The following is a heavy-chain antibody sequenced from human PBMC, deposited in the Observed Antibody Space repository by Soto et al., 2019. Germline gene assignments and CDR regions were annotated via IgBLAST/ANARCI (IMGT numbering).Heavy chain of an antibody. CDR3: ARDRGYSYGLYYFDY. D-gene: IGHD5-18*01. Sequence: QVQLQESGPGLVKPSQTLSLTCTVSGGSISSGDYYWSWIRQPPGKGLEWIGYIYYSGSTYYNPSHKSRVTISVDTSKNQFSLKLSSVTAADTAVYYCARDRGYSYGLYYFDYWGQGTLVTVSS. J-gene: IGHJ4*02. CDR2: IYYSGST. V-gene: IGHV4-30-4*01. CDR1: GGSISSGDYY.